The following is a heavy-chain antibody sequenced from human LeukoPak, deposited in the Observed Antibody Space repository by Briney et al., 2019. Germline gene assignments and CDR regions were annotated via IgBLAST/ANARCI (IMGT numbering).Heavy chain of an antibody. Sequence: SETLSLTCTVSGGSISSSSFYWGWIRQPPGKGLEWIGSIYYSGSTYYNPSLKSRVTISVDTSKNQFSLKLSSVTAADTAVYYCARLASDYYGSGSYYYHMDVWGKGTTVTVSS. CDR3: ARLASDYYGSGSYYYHMDV. V-gene: IGHV4-39*01. CDR1: GGSISSSSFY. CDR2: IYYSGST. J-gene: IGHJ6*03. D-gene: IGHD3-10*01.